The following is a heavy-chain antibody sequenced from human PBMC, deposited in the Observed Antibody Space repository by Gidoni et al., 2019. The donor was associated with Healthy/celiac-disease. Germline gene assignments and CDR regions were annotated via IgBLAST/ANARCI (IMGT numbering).Heavy chain of an antibody. CDR1: GFTFRSDG. CDR2: ISYDGSNK. V-gene: IGHV3-30*18. CDR3: ANFIAAGWVVQDDGGGGY. Sequence: QVQLVESGGGVVQPGRSLRLSCAAAGFTFRSDGLTWARQAPGKGLEWVAVISYDGSNKYYAYSVKVRFTISRDNSKNTLYLQMNSLRAEDTAVYYCANFIAAGWVVQDDGGGGYWGQGTLVTVSS. J-gene: IGHJ4*02. D-gene: IGHD1-1*01.